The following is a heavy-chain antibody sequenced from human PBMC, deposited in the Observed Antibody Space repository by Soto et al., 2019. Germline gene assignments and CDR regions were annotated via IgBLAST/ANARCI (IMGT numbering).Heavy chain of an antibody. V-gene: IGHV1-46*01. CDR3: ARQYYDILTGLSNWFDP. Sequence: ASVKVSCKASGYTFTRYYMHWVRQAPGQGLEWMGIINPSGGSTSYAQKFQGRVTMTRDTSTSTVYMELSSLRSEDTAVYYCARQYYDILTGLSNWFDPWGQGTLVTVSS. CDR1: GYTFTRYY. D-gene: IGHD3-9*01. CDR2: INPSGGST. J-gene: IGHJ5*02.